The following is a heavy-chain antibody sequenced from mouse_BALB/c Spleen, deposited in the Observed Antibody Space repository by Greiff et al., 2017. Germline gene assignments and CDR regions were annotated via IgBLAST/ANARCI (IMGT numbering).Heavy chain of an antibody. CDR3: ARRLYDTTVVALYWYFDV. CDR2: IYPGDGDT. Sequence: QVQLKQSGAELVRPGSSVKISCKASGYAFSSYWMNWVKQRPGQGLEWIGQIYPGDGDTNYNGKFKGKATLTADNSSSTAYMQLSSLTSEDSAVYYCARRLYDTTVVALYWYFDVWGAGTTVTVSS. D-gene: IGHD1-1*01. J-gene: IGHJ1*01. V-gene: IGHV1-80*01. CDR1: GYAFSSYW.